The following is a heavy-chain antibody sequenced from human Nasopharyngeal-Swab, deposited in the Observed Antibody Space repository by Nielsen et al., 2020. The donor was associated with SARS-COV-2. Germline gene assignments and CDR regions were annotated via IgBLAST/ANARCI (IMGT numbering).Heavy chain of an antibody. Sequence: ASVKVSCKASGYTFTSNVLNWVRQAPGQGPEYMGWINTKTGAPTYDQAFTGRLVISLDTSVSTTYLQISSLKADDTAVYYCARENQEYTNIWIDYWGQGTQVTVSS. J-gene: IGHJ4*02. CDR3: ARENQEYTNIWIDY. CDR1: GYTFTSNV. V-gene: IGHV7-4-1*02. D-gene: IGHD1-1*01. CDR2: INTKTGAP.